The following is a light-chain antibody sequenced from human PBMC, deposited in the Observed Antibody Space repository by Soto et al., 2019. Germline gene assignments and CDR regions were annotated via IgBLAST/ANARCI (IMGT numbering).Light chain of an antibody. V-gene: IGKV3-15*01. Sequence: EIVMTQSPATLSVSPGEGATLSCWASQSVAGNLAWYQQKPGQAPRLLIYGAFTRATGIPATFSGSGSGTEFTLPISSLQSEDFAVYYCQQYNKWPLPFGGGTKVELK. CDR1: QSVAGN. CDR2: GAF. J-gene: IGKJ4*01. CDR3: QQYNKWPLP.